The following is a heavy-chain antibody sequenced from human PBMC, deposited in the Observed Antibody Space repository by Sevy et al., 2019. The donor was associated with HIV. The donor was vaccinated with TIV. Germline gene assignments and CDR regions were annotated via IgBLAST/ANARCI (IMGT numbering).Heavy chain of an antibody. Sequence: GGSLRLSCAASGFTFSSYAMSWVRQAPGKGLEWVSAISGSGGSTYYANSVKGRFTISRDNSKNTLYLQMNSLRAEDTAVYYCAKDPIVLNWFGDDAFDIWGQGTMVTVSS. D-gene: IGHD3-10*01. V-gene: IGHV3-23*01. J-gene: IGHJ3*02. CDR1: GFTFSSYA. CDR3: AKDPIVLNWFGDDAFDI. CDR2: ISGSGGST.